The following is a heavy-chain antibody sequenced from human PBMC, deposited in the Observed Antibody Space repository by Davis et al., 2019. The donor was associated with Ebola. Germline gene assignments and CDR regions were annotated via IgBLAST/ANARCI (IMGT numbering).Heavy chain of an antibody. V-gene: IGHV3-64*04. CDR2: ISSNGGST. CDR3: AKEAGSSGSTFESYFDF. CDR1: GFTFSSYA. Sequence: GESLKISCSASGFTFSSYAMHWVRQAPGKGLEYVSAISSNGGSTYYADSVKGRFTISRDNADNTLYLQMNSLSTEDTAVYYCAKEAGSSGSTFESYFDFWGQGTLVTVSS. J-gene: IGHJ4*02. D-gene: IGHD1-26*01.